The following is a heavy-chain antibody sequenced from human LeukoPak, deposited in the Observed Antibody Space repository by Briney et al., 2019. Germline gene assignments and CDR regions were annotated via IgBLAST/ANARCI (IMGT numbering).Heavy chain of an antibody. J-gene: IGHJ4*02. V-gene: IGHV4-38-2*02. CDR3: ASPGVNYLFAVDF. D-gene: IGHD1-7*01. Sequence: SETLSLTCSVSGYSISSGYYWGWIRQPPGKGLEWLGSIYHSGTTHYNPSLKSRVTISVDTSKNQFSLKLNSVTAADTAVYYCASPGVNYLFAVDFWGQGTLVTVSS. CDR1: GYSISSGYY. CDR2: IYHSGTT.